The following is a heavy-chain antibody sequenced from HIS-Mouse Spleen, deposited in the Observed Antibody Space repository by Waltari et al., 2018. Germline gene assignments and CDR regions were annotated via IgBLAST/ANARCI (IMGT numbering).Heavy chain of an antibody. CDR1: GFTFSSYG. Sequence: QVQLVESGGGVVQPGRSLRLSCAASGFTFSSYGMHWVRQAPGKGQEWGAGISYDGSTKYYADTVKGRFTISRDNSKNTLYLQMNSLRAEDTAVYYCAKASSGWLDYWGQGTLVTVSS. CDR3: AKASSGWLDY. J-gene: IGHJ4*02. CDR2: ISYDGSTK. V-gene: IGHV3-30*18. D-gene: IGHD6-19*01.